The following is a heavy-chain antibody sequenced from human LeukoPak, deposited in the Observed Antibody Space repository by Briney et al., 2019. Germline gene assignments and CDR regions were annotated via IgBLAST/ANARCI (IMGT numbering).Heavy chain of an antibody. Sequence: APVKVSCKASGYTFTSYGISWVRQAPGQGLEWMGWIGAYNGNTNYAQKLQGRVTMTTDTSTSTAYMELRSLRSDDTAVYYCATRVRGVTAYDYWGQGTLVTVSS. CDR3: ATRVRGVTAYDY. CDR2: IGAYNGNT. CDR1: GYTFTSYG. D-gene: IGHD3-10*01. J-gene: IGHJ4*02. V-gene: IGHV1-18*01.